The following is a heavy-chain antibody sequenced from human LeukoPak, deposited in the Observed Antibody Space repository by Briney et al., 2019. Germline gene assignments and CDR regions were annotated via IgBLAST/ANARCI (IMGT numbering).Heavy chain of an antibody. CDR1: GFTVSSDY. J-gene: IGHJ1*01. D-gene: IGHD3-22*01. Sequence: GGSLRLSCAASGFTVSSDYMSWVRQAPGKGLEWVSVIYSGGSTYYADSVKGRFTISRDNSKSTLYLQMNSLRAEDTAVYYCARLGYYYDSGGYYSRHWGQGTLVTVSS. CDR3: ARLGYYYDSGGYYSRH. V-gene: IGHV3-53*01. CDR2: IYSGGST.